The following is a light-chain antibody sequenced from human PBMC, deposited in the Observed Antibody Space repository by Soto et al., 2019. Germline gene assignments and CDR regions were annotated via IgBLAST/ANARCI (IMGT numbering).Light chain of an antibody. Sequence: DIQMTQSPSSLSASVGDRVTITCRASQSISTYLNWYQQKPGKAPKFLIYAASSLQSGVPSRFSGSGSGTDFTHTISSLQPEDFATYYCQQSYSTLLTFGGGTKVDIK. J-gene: IGKJ4*01. CDR2: AAS. CDR3: QQSYSTLLT. V-gene: IGKV1-39*01. CDR1: QSISTY.